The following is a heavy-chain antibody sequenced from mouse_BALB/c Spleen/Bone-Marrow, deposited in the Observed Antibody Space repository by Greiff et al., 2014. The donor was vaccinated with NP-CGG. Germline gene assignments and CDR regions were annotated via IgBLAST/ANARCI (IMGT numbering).Heavy chain of an antibody. J-gene: IGHJ1*01. D-gene: IGHD2-4*01. Sequence: DVKLVESGGGLVQPGGSLRLSCATSGFTFTDYYISWVRQPPGKALEWLGFIRNKANGYTTEYSASVKGRFTISRDNSQSILYLQMNTLRAEDSATYYCAREIINDYHWYFDVWGAGTTVTVSS. CDR1: GFTFTDYY. CDR3: AREIINDYHWYFDV. CDR2: IRNKANGYTT. V-gene: IGHV7-3*02.